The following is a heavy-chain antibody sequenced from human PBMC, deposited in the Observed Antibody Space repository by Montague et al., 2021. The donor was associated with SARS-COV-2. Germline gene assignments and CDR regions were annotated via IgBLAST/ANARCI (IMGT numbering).Heavy chain of an antibody. CDR3: AKEELLTTDAGAIVSAFDN. Sequence: SLRLSCAASGFTFSDYAMHWVRQPPGKGLEWVAFINLNGGGIHYPDSVKGRFTISRDNAENALYLQMNSLRSDHTALYFFAKEELLTTDAGAIVSAFDNWGQGTLVTVSS. D-gene: IGHD4-11*01. CDR1: GFTFSDYA. CDR2: INLNGGGI. V-gene: IGHV3-9*01. J-gene: IGHJ4*02.